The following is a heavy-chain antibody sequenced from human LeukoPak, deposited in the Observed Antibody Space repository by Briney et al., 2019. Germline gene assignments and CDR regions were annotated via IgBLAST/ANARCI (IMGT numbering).Heavy chain of an antibody. D-gene: IGHD4-17*01. V-gene: IGHV3-23*01. J-gene: IGHJ2*01. CDR2: ITGSGTGT. CDR3: AKDRSGNDDYIYWYFDL. Sequence: GGSLRLSCAASGFTFSRYAMTWVRQTPRKGLEWVSAITGSGTGTYYADSVKGRFTISRDYSKYTLYLQMDSLRVEDTAIYYCAKDRSGNDDYIYWYFDLWGRGTLITVSS. CDR1: GFTFSRYA.